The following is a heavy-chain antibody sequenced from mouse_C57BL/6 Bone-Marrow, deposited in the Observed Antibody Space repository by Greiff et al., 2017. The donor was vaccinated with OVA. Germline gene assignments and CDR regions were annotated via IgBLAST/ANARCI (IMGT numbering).Heavy chain of an antibody. V-gene: IGHV1-81*01. CDR2: IYPRSGNT. J-gene: IGHJ2*01. CDR3: ARLAYDGYPYYFDY. Sequence: VQLQQSGAELARPGASVKLSCKASGYTFTSYGISWVKQRTGQGLEWIGEIYPRSGNTYYNEKFKGKATLTADKSSSTAYMELRSLTSEDSAVYFCARLAYDGYPYYFDYWGQGTTLTVSS. CDR1: GYTFTSYG. D-gene: IGHD2-3*01.